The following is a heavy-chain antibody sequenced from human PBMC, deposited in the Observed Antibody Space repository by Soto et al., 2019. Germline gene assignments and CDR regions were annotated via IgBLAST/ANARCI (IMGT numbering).Heavy chain of an antibody. CDR2: ISSSSSYT. Sequence: QVQLVESGGGLVKPGGSLRLSCAASGFTFSDYYMSWIRQAPGKGLEWVSYISSSSSYTNYADSVKGRFTISRDNAKNSLYLQMNSLRAEDTAVYYCARGGETTMVRVVITSWFDPWGQATLVTVSS. CDR1: GFTFSDYY. V-gene: IGHV3-11*05. D-gene: IGHD3-10*01. CDR3: ARGGETTMVRVVITSWFDP. J-gene: IGHJ5*02.